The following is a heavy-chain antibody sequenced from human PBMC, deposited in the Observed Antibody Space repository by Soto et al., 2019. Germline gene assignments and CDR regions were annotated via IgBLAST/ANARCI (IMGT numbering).Heavy chain of an antibody. J-gene: IGHJ4*02. CDR3: ARSNTSWYDY. CDR2: ISIYIGYA. CDR1: GYTFNNYG. V-gene: IGHV1-18*01. Sequence: VQLVQSGAELKKPGASVKVSCKASGYTFNNYGISWVRQAPGQGLEWMGWISIYIGYANYAQKLQDRIIMTADTSTSTAYMELRSLRSDDTAVYYCARSNTSWYDYWGQGSLVTVSS. D-gene: IGHD6-13*01.